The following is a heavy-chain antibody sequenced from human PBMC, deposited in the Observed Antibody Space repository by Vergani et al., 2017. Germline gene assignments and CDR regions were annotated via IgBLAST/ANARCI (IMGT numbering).Heavy chain of an antibody. J-gene: IGHJ6*02. V-gene: IGHV3-23*01. Sequence: EVQLLESGGGLVQPGGSLRLSCAASGFTFSSYAMSWVRQAPGKGLEWVSDISGSGGSTYYADSVKGRFTISRDNSKNTLYLQMNSLRAEDTAVYYCAKDRDYYYGMDVWGQGTTVTVSS. CDR1: GFTFSSYA. CDR3: AKDRDYYYGMDV. CDR2: ISGSGGST.